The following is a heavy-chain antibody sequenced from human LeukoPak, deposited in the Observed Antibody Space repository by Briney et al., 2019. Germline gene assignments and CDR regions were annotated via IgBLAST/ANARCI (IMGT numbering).Heavy chain of an antibody. D-gene: IGHD6-19*01. CDR3: ARGQQWLGYYFDY. Sequence: WISAYNGNTNYAQKLQGRVTMTTDTSTSTAYMELRSLRSDDTAVYYCARGQQWLGYYFDYWGQGTLVTVSS. J-gene: IGHJ4*02. V-gene: IGHV1-18*01. CDR2: ISAYNGNT.